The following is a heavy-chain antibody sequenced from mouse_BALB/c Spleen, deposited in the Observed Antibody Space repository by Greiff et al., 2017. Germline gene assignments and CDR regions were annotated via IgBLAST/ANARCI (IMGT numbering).Heavy chain of an antibody. CDR1: GFNIKDTY. CDR3: ATLLREYFDV. D-gene: IGHD1-1*01. J-gene: IGHJ1*01. Sequence: EVKLMESGAELVKPGASVKLSCTASGFNIKDTYMHWVKQRPEQGLEWIGRIDPANGNTKYDPKFQGKATITADTSSNTAYLQLSSLTSEDTAVYYCATLLREYFDVWGAGTTVTVSS. V-gene: IGHV14-3*02. CDR2: IDPANGNT.